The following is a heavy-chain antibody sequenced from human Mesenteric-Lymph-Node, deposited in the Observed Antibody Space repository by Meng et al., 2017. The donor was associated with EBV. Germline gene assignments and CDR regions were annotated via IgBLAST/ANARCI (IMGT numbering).Heavy chain of an antibody. CDR2: TYYMSKWYN. J-gene: IGHJ4*02. D-gene: IGHD2-2*01. V-gene: IGHV6-1*01. CDR1: GDSVSSNSAA. Sequence: LPESVTGLVKPSETHPLPCAISGDSVSSNSAAWNWIRQSPLRGLEWLGRTYYMSKWYNDYAVSVKSRISINPDTSKNQFSLQLNSVTPEDTAVYYCARATSGFDSWGQGTLVTVSS. CDR3: ARATSGFDS.